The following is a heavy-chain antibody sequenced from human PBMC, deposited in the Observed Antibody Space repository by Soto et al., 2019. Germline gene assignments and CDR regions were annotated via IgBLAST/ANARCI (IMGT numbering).Heavy chain of an antibody. Sequence: QVQLVQSGAEVKKPGSSVKVSCKASGGTFSSSAISWVRQAPGQGLEWMGGIIPIFGTANYAQKFQGRVTITADKSTSTAYMELSSLRSEDTAVYYCAREDVIVATGRDAFDIWGRGTMVTVSS. J-gene: IGHJ3*02. CDR2: IIPIFGTA. D-gene: IGHD5-12*01. V-gene: IGHV1-69*06. CDR1: GGTFSSSA. CDR3: AREDVIVATGRDAFDI.